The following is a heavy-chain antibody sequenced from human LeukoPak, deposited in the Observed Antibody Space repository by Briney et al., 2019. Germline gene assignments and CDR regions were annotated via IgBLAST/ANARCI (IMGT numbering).Heavy chain of an antibody. CDR1: GGSISSSSQY. J-gene: IGHJ3*01. V-gene: IGHV4-39*01. CDR3: ARHERGKNAFNL. CDR2: FYYSGST. Sequence: PSETLSLTCTVSGGSISSSSQYWGWIRQPPGKGLEWIGSFYYSGSTYYNPSLKSRVTISVDTSKNQFSLKMSSVTAADTAVYYCARHERGKNAFNLWGQGTKVTVSS.